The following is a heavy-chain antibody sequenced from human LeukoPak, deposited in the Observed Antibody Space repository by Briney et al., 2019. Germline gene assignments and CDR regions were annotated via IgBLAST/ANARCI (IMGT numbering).Heavy chain of an antibody. Sequence: ASVKVSCKASGYTFTSYGISWVRQAPGQGLEWMGWISAYNGNTNYAQKLQGRVTMTTDTSTSTAYMELRSLRSDDTAVYYCAGSSSRVYYYYGMDVWGQGTTVTVSS. J-gene: IGHJ6*02. CDR1: GYTFTSYG. CDR3: AGSSSRVYYYYGMDV. D-gene: IGHD2-2*01. V-gene: IGHV1-18*01. CDR2: ISAYNGNT.